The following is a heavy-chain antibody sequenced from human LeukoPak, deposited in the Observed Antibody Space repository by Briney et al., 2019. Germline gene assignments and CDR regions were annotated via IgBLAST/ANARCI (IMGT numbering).Heavy chain of an antibody. CDR2: INHSGST. D-gene: IGHD5-12*01. V-gene: IGHV4-34*01. CDR1: GGSISSYY. J-gene: IGHJ6*03. CDR3: ARGAVDIVATILSLYYYYYMDV. Sequence: SETLSLTCTVSGGSISSYYWSWIRQPPGKGLEWIGEINHSGSTNYNPSLKSRVTISVDTSKNQFSLKLSSVTAADTAVYYCARGAVDIVATILSLYYYYYMDVWGKGTTVTVSS.